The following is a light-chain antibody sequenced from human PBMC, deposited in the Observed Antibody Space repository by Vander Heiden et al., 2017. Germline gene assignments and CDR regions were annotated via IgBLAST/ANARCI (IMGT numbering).Light chain of an antibody. CDR2: STN. V-gene: IGLV8-61*01. Sequence: QTVVTQEPSFSVSPGGTGTLTCSLSSGAVSTSYYPSWYQQTPGQAPRTLIYSTNTRSSGVPDRFSGSILGNKAALTITGAQADDESDYYCVLYMGSGIWVFGGGTKLTVL. CDR3: VLYMGSGIWV. CDR1: SGAVSTSYY. J-gene: IGLJ3*02.